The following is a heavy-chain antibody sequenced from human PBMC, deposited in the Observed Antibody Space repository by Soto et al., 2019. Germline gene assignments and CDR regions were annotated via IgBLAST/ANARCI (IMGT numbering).Heavy chain of an antibody. CDR1: GGCIRSGGYY. J-gene: IGHJ4*02. Sequence: PSETLSLTCTVSGGCIRSGGYYWSWIRQHPGKGLEWIGYIYYSGSTYYNPSLKSRVTISVDTSKNQFSLKLSSVTAADTAVYYCARGVRTHRIDYWGQGTLVTVSS. D-gene: IGHD3-10*01. CDR3: ARGVRTHRIDY. V-gene: IGHV4-31*03. CDR2: IYYSGST.